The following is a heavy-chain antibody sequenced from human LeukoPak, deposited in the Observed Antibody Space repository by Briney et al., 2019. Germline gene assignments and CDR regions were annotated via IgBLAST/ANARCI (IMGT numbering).Heavy chain of an antibody. CDR3: ATHSSSYSYFDY. V-gene: IGHV4-30-4*01. D-gene: IGHD3-22*01. CDR2: IYYSGST. Sequence: PQTLSLTCVVSGGSISSGVYYWSWIRQPPGKGLEWIGYIYYSGSTYYNPSLKSRITMSVDTSKNQFSLKLSSVTAADTAVYYCATHSSSYSYFDYWGQGTLVTVSS. CDR1: GGSISSGVYY. J-gene: IGHJ4*02.